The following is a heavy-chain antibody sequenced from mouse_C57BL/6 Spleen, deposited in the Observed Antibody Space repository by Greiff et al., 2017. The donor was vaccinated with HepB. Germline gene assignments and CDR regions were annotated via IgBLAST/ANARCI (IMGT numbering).Heavy chain of an antibody. CDR2: FYPGSGSI. Sequence: QVHVKQSGAELVKPGASVKLSCKASGYTFTEYTIHWVKQRSGQGLEWIGWFYPGSGSIKYNEKFKDKATLTADKSSSTVYMELSRLTSEDSAVYFCARHEEDYYGRGYAMDYWGQGTSVTVSS. CDR1: GYTFTEYT. V-gene: IGHV1-62-2*01. CDR3: ARHEEDYYGRGYAMDY. D-gene: IGHD1-1*01. J-gene: IGHJ4*01.